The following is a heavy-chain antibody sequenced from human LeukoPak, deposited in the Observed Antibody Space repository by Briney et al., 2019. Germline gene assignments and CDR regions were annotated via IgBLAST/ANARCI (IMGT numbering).Heavy chain of an antibody. Sequence: PSETLSLTCTVSGGSISSYQWSWIRQPPGKGLEWIGYIYYSGSTNYNPSLKSRVTISVDTSKNQFSLKLSSVTAADTAVYYCARGGSTYYDFWSGYSTFDYWGQGTLVTVSS. D-gene: IGHD3-3*01. CDR1: GGSISSYQ. CDR2: IYYSGST. V-gene: IGHV4-59*01. J-gene: IGHJ4*02. CDR3: ARGGSTYYDFWSGYSTFDY.